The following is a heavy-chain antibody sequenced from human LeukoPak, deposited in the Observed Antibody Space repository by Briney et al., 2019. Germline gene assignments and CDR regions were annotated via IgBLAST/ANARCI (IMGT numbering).Heavy chain of an antibody. CDR3: ARDSYNWNDVAFDI. CDR1: GGTFSSYA. D-gene: IGHD1-20*01. CDR2: IIPIFGTA. V-gene: IGHV1-69*05. J-gene: IGHJ3*02. Sequence: SVKVSCKASGGTFSSYAISWVRQAPGQGLEWMGRIIPIFGTANYAQKFQGRVTITTDESTSTAYMELSSLRSEDTAVYYCARDSYNWNDVAFDIWSQGTMVTVSS.